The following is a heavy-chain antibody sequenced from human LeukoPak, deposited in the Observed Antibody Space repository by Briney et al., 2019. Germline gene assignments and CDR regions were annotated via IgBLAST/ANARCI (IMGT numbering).Heavy chain of an antibody. D-gene: IGHD3-22*01. CDR1: GFSLNTRGVG. J-gene: IGHJ4*02. CDR3: AHRKNYYDSSVFDN. V-gene: IGHV2-5*02. CDR2: IYWDDDR. Sequence: SGPTLVNPTQTLTLNCTFSGFSLNTRGVGVGWIRQPPGRALEWLALIYWDDDRRYSPSLKSRLTITKDTSKNQVVLTMTNMDPVDTATYFCAHRKNYYDSSVFDNWGQGTLVTVSS.